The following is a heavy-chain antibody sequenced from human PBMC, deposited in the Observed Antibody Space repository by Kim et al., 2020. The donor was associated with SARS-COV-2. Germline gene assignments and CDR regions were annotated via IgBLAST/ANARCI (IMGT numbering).Heavy chain of an antibody. Sequence: SETLSLTCTVSGDPITSYYWSWIRQPPGKGLEWIGYIHHSGSTNYNPSLKSRVTISVDTSNNQFSLKLRSVTAADTAVYYCARAGHYWSGYHIPVDSDIWGQGTMVIVSS. CDR1: GDPITSYY. J-gene: IGHJ3*02. CDR3: ARAGHYWSGYHIPVDSDI. D-gene: IGHD3-3*02. CDR2: IHHSGST. V-gene: IGHV4-59*01.